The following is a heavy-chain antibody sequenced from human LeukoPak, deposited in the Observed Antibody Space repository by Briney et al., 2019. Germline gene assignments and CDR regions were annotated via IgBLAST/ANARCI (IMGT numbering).Heavy chain of an antibody. V-gene: IGHV4-61*01. Sequence: SETLSLTCTVSVHSVNTGSYYWSWFRQPPGKGLEWIAYIFYTGSANYSPSLRSRVAISIDTSENQFSLKLSSVTAADTYVYYCARDSNCAGGTCYDSWGQGTLVTVSS. CDR2: IFYTGSA. J-gene: IGHJ4*02. CDR1: VHSVNTGSYY. CDR3: ARDSNCAGGTCYDS. D-gene: IGHD2-15*01.